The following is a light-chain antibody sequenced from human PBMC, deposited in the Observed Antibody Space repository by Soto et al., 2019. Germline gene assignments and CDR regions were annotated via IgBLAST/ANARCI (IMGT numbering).Light chain of an antibody. Sequence: QSVLTQPPSVSGAPGQRVTISCTGSSSNIGAGYDVQWYQQLPGTAPKLLIYGNNNRPSGVPDRFSGSKSGTSASLAITGLQTEDEADYYCQSYDSSLSGYVVFGGGTKLTVL. V-gene: IGLV1-40*01. CDR3: QSYDSSLSGYVV. CDR1: SSNIGAGYD. CDR2: GNN. J-gene: IGLJ2*01.